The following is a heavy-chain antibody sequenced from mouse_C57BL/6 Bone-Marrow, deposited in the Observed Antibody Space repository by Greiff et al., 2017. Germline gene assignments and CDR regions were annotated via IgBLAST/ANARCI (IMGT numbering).Heavy chain of an antibody. Sequence: QVHVQQPGTELVKPGASVKLSCTASGYTFTSYWMHWVKQRPGQGLEWIGNINPSNGGTNYNEKFKSKATLTVDKSSSTAYMQLSSLTSEDSAVYYCAKGVATDAMDDWGQGTSVTVSS. CDR1: GYTFTSYW. V-gene: IGHV1-53*01. CDR3: AKGVATDAMDD. CDR2: INPSNGGT. J-gene: IGHJ4*01. D-gene: IGHD1-1*01.